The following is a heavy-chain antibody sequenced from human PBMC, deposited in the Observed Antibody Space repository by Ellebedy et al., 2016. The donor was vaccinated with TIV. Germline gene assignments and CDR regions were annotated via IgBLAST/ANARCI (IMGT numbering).Heavy chain of an antibody. CDR2: INHSGST. CDR3: ARFWYRNTAMVFDY. CDR1: GGSFSGYY. Sequence: MPSETLSLTFAVYGGSFSGYYWSWIRQPPGKGLEWIGEINHSGSTNYNPSLKSRVTISVDTSKNQFSLKLSSVTAADTAVYYCARFWYRNTAMVFDYWGQGTLVTVS. D-gene: IGHD5-18*01. V-gene: IGHV4-34*01. J-gene: IGHJ4*02.